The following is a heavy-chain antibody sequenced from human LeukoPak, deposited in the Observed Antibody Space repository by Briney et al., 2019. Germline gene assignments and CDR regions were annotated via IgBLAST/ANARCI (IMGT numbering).Heavy chain of an antibody. V-gene: IGHV4-59*01. D-gene: IGHD3-22*01. CDR1: SGSISSYY. CDR2: VYYSGST. J-gene: IGHJ3*02. CDR3: ARGKTYYDVSKDAFDI. Sequence: SETLSLTCTVSSGSISSYYWSWIRQPPGKGLEWFGYVYYSGSTNYNPTLKSRITISVDTSKNLFSLKLSSVTAADTAVYYCARGKTYYDVSKDAFDIWGQGTMVTVSS.